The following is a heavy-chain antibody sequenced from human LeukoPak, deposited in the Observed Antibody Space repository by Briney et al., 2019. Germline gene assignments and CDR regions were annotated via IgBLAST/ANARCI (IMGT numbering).Heavy chain of an antibody. CDR3: AADSYSNYQYYGMDV. Sequence: ISVKVSRMPSGFTLTNSAMQRVRQARGQRREWIGWIVVGSGRTNYAQTLQERVTITRDMSTSTAYMELSSLRSEDTAVYYCAADSYSNYQYYGMDVWGQGTTVTVPS. J-gene: IGHJ6*02. CDR2: IVVGSGRT. CDR1: GFTLTNSA. D-gene: IGHD4-11*01. V-gene: IGHV1-58*02.